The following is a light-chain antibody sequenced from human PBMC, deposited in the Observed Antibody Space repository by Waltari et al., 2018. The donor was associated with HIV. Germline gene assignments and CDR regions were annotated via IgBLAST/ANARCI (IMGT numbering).Light chain of an antibody. CDR2: SNN. CDR3: AAWDDSLNGSWV. CDR1: SSNIGSNT. J-gene: IGLJ3*02. V-gene: IGLV1-44*01. Sequence: QSVLTQPPSASGTPGQRVTIYCSGSSSNIGSNTVNWYQQLPGTAPKLLIYSNNHRPPGVPDRFSGSKSGTSASLAISVLQSGDEADYYCAAWDDSLNGSWVFGGGTKLTVL.